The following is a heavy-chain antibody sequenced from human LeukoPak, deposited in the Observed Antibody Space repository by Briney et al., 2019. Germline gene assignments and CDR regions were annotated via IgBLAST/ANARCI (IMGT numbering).Heavy chain of an antibody. CDR2: MNPNSGNT. Sequence: ASVKVSCKASGYTFTSYDINWVRQATGQGLEWMGWMNPNSGNTGYAQKFQGRVTMTRNTSISTAYMELSSLRSEDTAVYYCASSYYDFWSGYYMVQPPTRYYSYGMDVWGQGTTVTVSS. J-gene: IGHJ6*02. V-gene: IGHV1-8*01. CDR1: GYTFTSYD. CDR3: ASSYYDFWSGYYMVQPPTRYYSYGMDV. D-gene: IGHD3-3*01.